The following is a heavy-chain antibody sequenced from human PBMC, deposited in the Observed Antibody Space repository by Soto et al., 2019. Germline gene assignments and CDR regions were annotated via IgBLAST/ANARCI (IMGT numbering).Heavy chain of an antibody. CDR2: ISAYNGNT. Sequence: ASVKGSCKASGYTFSRFGISWGRQAPGQGLEWMGWISAYNGNTNYAQKLQGRVTMTTDTSTSTAYIELRSLRSDDTAVYYCARDSGGYDLNWFDPWGQGTLVTVSS. D-gene: IGHD5-12*01. CDR3: ARDSGGYDLNWFDP. CDR1: GYTFSRFG. J-gene: IGHJ5*02. V-gene: IGHV1-18*01.